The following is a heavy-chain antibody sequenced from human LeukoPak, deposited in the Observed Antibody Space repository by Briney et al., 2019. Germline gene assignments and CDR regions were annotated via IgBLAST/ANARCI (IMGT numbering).Heavy chain of an antibody. CDR1: QFIFSNYW. CDR2: IKEDGSDK. V-gene: IGHV3-7*03. Sequence: PGGSLRLSCAASQFIFSNYWMAWVRQAPGKGLEWVANIKEDGSDKNYVDSVKGRFTISRDNSKNSLYLQMNSLRSEDTASYYCTRGTIGYCTGGGCFPSTDYYYFMDVWGRGTTVTVSS. J-gene: IGHJ6*03. D-gene: IGHD2-15*01. CDR3: TRGTIGYCTGGGCFPSTDYYYFMDV.